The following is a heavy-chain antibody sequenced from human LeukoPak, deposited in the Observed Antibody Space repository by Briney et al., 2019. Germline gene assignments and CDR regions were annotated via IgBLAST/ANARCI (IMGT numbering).Heavy chain of an antibody. CDR3: AKTPLRAMVRGVTLDY. CDR2: ISSNGGST. V-gene: IGHV3-64D*09. CDR1: GFTFSSYA. Sequence: GGSLRLSCSASGFTFSSYAMHWVRQAPGKGLEYVSAISSNGGSTYYADSVKGRFTISRDNSKNTLYLQMSSLRAEDTAVYYCAKTPLRAMVRGVTLDYWGQGTLVTVSS. J-gene: IGHJ4*02. D-gene: IGHD3-10*01.